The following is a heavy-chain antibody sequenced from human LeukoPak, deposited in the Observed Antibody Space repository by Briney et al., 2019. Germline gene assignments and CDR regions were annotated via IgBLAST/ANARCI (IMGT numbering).Heavy chain of an antibody. Sequence: GGSLRLSCAASGFTFSSYSMNWVRQAPGKGLEWVSYISSSSSPKLYADSVKGRFTISRDNAKNSLYLQMNSLRAEDTAVYYCAKALSSSFYYFDLGGRGTLVTVSS. V-gene: IGHV3-48*04. CDR1: GFTFSSYS. D-gene: IGHD3-16*02. J-gene: IGHJ2*01. CDR3: AKALSSSFYYFDL. CDR2: ISSSSSPK.